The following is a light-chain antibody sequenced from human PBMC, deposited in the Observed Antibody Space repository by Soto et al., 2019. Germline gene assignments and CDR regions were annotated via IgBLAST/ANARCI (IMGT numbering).Light chain of an antibody. Sequence: QSVLTQPASVSGSPGQSITISCTGTSSDVGGYNYVAWYQHHPGKAPKLMIYEVSNRPSWVSNRFSGSKSGNTASLTISGLQAEVEADYYCSSYSSSSTRVFGGGTKVTVL. CDR3: SSYSSSSTRV. V-gene: IGLV2-14*01. J-gene: IGLJ3*02. CDR2: EVS. CDR1: SSDVGGYNY.